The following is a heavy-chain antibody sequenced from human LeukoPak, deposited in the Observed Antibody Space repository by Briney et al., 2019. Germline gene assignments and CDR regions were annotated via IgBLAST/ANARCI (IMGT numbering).Heavy chain of an antibody. CDR1: GFTVSSNY. Sequence: PGGSLRLSCAASGFTVSSNYMSWVRQAPGKGLEWVSVIYSGGSTYYADSVKGRFTISRDNSKNTLYLQMNSLRAEDTAVYYCARQYYDIFTGYFYFDYWGQGTLVTV. D-gene: IGHD3-9*01. J-gene: IGHJ4*02. V-gene: IGHV3-66*04. CDR2: IYSGGST. CDR3: ARQYYDIFTGYFYFDY.